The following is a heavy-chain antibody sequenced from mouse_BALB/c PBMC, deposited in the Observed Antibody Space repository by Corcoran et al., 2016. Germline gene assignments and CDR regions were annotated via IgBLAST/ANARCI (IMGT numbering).Heavy chain of an antibody. J-gene: IGHJ3*01. CDR1: CYTFSSYW. Sequence: QFQLQQSGAELMKPGASVKISGKATCYTFSSYWIEWVKQRPGHGLEWIGEILPGSGSTNYNEKFKGKATFTADTSSNTAYMQLSSLTSEDSAVYYCARAYDGYWFAYWGQGTLVTVSA. D-gene: IGHD2-3*01. V-gene: IGHV1-9*01. CDR2: ILPGSGST. CDR3: ARAYDGYWFAY.